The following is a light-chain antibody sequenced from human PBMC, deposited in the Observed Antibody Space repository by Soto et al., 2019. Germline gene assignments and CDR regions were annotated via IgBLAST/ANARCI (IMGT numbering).Light chain of an antibody. CDR1: SSDVGGFDY. CDR2: DVN. V-gene: IGLV2-11*01. J-gene: IGLJ1*01. Sequence: QSALTQPRSVSGSPGQSVTFSCTGTSSDVGGFDYVSWVQQHPGKVPKLRIYDVNKQPSGVTDRFSGSKSGNTASLTISGLQAEDEADYYCCSYAGTFRGYVFGTGTKLTVL. CDR3: CSYAGTFRGYV.